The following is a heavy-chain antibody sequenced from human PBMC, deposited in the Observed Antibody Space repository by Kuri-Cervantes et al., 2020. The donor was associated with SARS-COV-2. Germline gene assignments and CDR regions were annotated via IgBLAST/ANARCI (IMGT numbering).Heavy chain of an antibody. J-gene: IGHJ6*02. CDR3: ASLPAADVNTYYYYGMDV. V-gene: IGHV3-23*01. D-gene: IGHD2-2*01. CDR2: ISGNGGGT. CDR1: GFTFSAYG. Sequence: GESLKISCAASGFTFSAYGMSWVRLAPGKGLEWVSGISGNGGGTYYADSVKGRFTISRDNSKNTLYLQMNSLRAEDTAVYYCASLPAADVNTYYYYGMDVWGQGTTVTVSS.